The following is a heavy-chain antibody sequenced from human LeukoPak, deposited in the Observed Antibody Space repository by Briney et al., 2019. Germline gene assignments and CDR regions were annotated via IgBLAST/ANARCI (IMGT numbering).Heavy chain of an antibody. CDR1: GFTFSSYA. V-gene: IGHV3-33*08. CDR3: ARDRSMSGWYIDL. D-gene: IGHD2/OR15-2a*01. J-gene: IGHJ2*01. CDR2: IWYDGSNK. Sequence: GGSLRLSCAASGFTFSSYAMSWVRQAPGKGLEWVAVIWYDGSNKYYPDSVQGRFTISRDNSKNTLYLQVNSLRAEDTAVYYCARDRSMSGWYIDLWGRGTLVTVSS.